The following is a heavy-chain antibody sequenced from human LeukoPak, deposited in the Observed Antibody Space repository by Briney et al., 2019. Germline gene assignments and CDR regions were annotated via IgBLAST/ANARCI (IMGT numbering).Heavy chain of an antibody. D-gene: IGHD2-2*01. CDR3: ARFSSTPKVVPAASGYYFDY. CDR2: FYQSGNT. J-gene: IGHJ4*02. V-gene: IGHV4-59*12. Sequence: SETLSLTCNVSGASISSSYWTWVRQPPGKGLEWIGCFYQSGNTAYNPSLKSRVTISVDTSKNQFSLKLSSVTAADTAVYYCARFSSTPKVVPAASGYYFDYWGQGTLVTVSS. CDR1: GASISSSY.